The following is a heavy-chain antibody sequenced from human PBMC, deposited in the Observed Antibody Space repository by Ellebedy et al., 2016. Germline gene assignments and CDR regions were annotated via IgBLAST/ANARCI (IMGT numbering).Heavy chain of an antibody. CDR3: ARCRIAARSRYYYGMDG. Sequence: ASVKVSXXASGYTFTGYYMHWVRQAPGQGLEWMGWINPNSGGTNYAQKFQGWVTMTRDTSISTAYMELSRPRSDDTAVYYCARCRIAARSRYYYGMDGWGQGTTVTVSS. CDR1: GYTFTGYY. V-gene: IGHV1-2*04. CDR2: INPNSGGT. D-gene: IGHD6-6*01. J-gene: IGHJ6*02.